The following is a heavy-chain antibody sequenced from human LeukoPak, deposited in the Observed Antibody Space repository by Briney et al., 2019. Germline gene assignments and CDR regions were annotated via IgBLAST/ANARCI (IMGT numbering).Heavy chain of an antibody. CDR3: ARVGSGYGTPDTGSYYYYYMDV. V-gene: IGHV4-39*07. CDR2: IYYSGST. CDR1: GGSISSSSYY. D-gene: IGHD5-12*01. J-gene: IGHJ6*03. Sequence: SETLSLTCTVPGGSISSSSYYWGWIRQPPGKGLEWIGSIYYSGSTYYNPSLKGRVTISVDTSKNQFSLKLSSVTAADTAVYYCARVGSGYGTPDTGSYYYYYMDVWGKGTTVTVSS.